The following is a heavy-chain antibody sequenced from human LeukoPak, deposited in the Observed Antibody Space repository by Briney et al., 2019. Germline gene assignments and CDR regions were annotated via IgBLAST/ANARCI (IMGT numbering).Heavy chain of an antibody. Sequence: PGGSLRPSCAASGFTFSSYAMHWVRQAPGKGLEWVAVISYDGSNKYYADSVKGRFTISRDNSKNTLYLQMNSLRAEDTAVYYCARELGSYFDYWGQGTLVTVSS. CDR1: GFTFSSYA. D-gene: IGHD3-10*01. CDR2: ISYDGSNK. J-gene: IGHJ4*02. CDR3: ARELGSYFDY. V-gene: IGHV3-30-3*01.